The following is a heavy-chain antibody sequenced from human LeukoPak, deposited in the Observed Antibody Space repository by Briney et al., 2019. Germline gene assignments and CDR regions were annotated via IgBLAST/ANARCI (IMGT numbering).Heavy chain of an antibody. V-gene: IGHV3-66*01. J-gene: IGHJ4*02. CDR2: IYSGGST. CDR3: ARASSTHGELDY. D-gene: IGHD6-13*01. Sequence: GGSLRLSCAASGFTFSSYVMSWVRQAPGKGLEWVSVIYSGGSTYYADSVKGRFTISRDNSKNTLYLQMNSLRAEDTAVYYCARASSTHGELDYWGQGTLVTVSS. CDR1: GFTFSSYV.